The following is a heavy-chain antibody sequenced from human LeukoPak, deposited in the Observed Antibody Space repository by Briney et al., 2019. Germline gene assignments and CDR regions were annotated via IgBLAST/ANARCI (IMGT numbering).Heavy chain of an antibody. CDR1: GFTFSSYE. Sequence: PGGSLRLSCAASGFTFSSYEMNWVRQAPGKGREGGSYISSSGGSIYYADSVKGRFTISRDNAKNSLYLQMNSLRAEDTALYYCALAVAGTTIDYWGQGTLVTVSS. D-gene: IGHD6-19*01. J-gene: IGHJ4*02. CDR3: ALAVAGTTIDY. V-gene: IGHV3-48*03. CDR2: ISSSGGSI.